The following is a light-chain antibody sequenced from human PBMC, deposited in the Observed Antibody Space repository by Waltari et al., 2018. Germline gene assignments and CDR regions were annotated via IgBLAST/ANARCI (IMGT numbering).Light chain of an antibody. CDR2: HNT. CDR1: KLGDKY. CDR3: QAWDSTTVL. Sequence: SYDLTQPLSVSVSPGQTASITCSADKLGDKYTCWYQQKPGQSPVLVIYHNTTRPSGIPGRFSVSNSGNTATLTISGTQAMDEADYYCQAWDSTTVLFGGGTKLTV. J-gene: IGLJ2*01. V-gene: IGLV3-1*01.